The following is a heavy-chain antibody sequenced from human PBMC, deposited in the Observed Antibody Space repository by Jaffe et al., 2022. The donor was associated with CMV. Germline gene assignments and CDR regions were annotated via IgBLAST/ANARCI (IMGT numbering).Heavy chain of an antibody. CDR1: GGSISSSSYY. CDR2: IYYSGST. Sequence: QLQLQESGPGLVKPSETLSLTCTVSGGSISSSSYYWGWIRQPPGKGLEWIGSIYYSGSTYYNPSLKSRVTISVDTSKNQFSLKLSSVTAADTAVYYCARHGYDTAMEINWFDPWGQGTLVTVSS. CDR3: ARHGYDTAMEINWFDP. V-gene: IGHV4-39*01. D-gene: IGHD5-18*01. J-gene: IGHJ5*02.